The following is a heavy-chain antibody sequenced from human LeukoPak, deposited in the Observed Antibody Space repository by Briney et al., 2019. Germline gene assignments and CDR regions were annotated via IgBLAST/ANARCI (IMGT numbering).Heavy chain of an antibody. D-gene: IGHD6-19*01. V-gene: IGHV1-46*01. Sequence: ASVKVSCKASGYTFTSYYMHWVRQAPGQGLEWMGIINPSGGSTSYAQKFQGRVTMTRDTSTSTVYMELSSLRSEDTAVCYCARARGSGCPGYWGQGTLVTVSS. CDR2: INPSGGST. CDR1: GYTFTSYY. J-gene: IGHJ4*02. CDR3: ARARGSGCPGY.